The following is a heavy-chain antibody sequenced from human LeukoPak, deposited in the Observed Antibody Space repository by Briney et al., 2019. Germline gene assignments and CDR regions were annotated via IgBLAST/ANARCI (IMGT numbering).Heavy chain of an antibody. D-gene: IGHD6-19*01. CDR2: ISGSGGST. V-gene: IGHV3-23*01. CDR3: AKDQSIAVAGVGYFDL. CDR1: GFTFSSYA. Sequence: QTGGSLRLSCAASGFTFSSYAMSWVRQAPGKGLEWVSAISGSGGSTYYADSVKGRFTISRDNSKNTLYLQMNSLRAEDTAVYYCAKDQSIAVAGVGYFDLWGRGTLVTVSS. J-gene: IGHJ2*01.